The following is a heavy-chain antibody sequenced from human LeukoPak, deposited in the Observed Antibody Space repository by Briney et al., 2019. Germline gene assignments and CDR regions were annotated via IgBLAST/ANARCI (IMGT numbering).Heavy chain of an antibody. V-gene: IGHV1-8*01. CDR3: ARWSYDSSGS. CDR2: MKPNSGNT. J-gene: IGHJ4*02. CDR1: GYTFTSYD. Sequence: ASVKVSCKASGYTFTSYDLHWVGQATGKGLEWMGWMKPNSGNTGYAQKFQGKVTMTRNTSISTAYMELSSLRSEDTAVYYCARWSYDSSGSWGQGTLVTVSS. D-gene: IGHD3-22*01.